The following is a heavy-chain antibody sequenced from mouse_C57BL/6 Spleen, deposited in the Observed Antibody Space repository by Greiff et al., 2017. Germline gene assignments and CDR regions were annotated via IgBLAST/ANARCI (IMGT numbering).Heavy chain of an antibody. Sequence: EVQLVESVAELVRPGASVKLSCTASGFNIKNTYMHWVKQRPEQGLEWIGRIDPANGNTKYAPKFQGKATITADTSSNTAYLQLSSLTSEDTAIYYCARGYYGSNAWFAYWGQGTLVTVSA. D-gene: IGHD1-1*01. CDR2: IDPANGNT. CDR1: GFNIKNTY. V-gene: IGHV14-3*01. CDR3: ARGYYGSNAWFAY. J-gene: IGHJ3*01.